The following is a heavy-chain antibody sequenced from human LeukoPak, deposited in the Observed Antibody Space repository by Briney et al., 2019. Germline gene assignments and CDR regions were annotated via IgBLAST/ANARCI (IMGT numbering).Heavy chain of an antibody. V-gene: IGHV4-38-2*02. CDR2: IYHSGST. CDR3: ARVTDVAGRRSTGFDY. Sequence: SETLSLTCTVSGYSISSGYYWGWIRQPPGKGLEWIGSIYHSGSTYYNPSLKSRVTISVDTSKNQFSLKLSSVTAADTAVYYCARVTDVAGRRSTGFDYWGQGTLVTVSS. D-gene: IGHD6-19*01. J-gene: IGHJ4*02. CDR1: GYSISSGYY.